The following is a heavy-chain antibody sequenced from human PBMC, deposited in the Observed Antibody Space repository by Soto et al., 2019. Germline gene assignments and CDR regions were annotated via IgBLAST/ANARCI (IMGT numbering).Heavy chain of an antibody. J-gene: IGHJ4*02. D-gene: IGHD3-22*01. CDR3: ARGISMIVVVIRARYYFDY. CDR1: GFTVGISY. CDR2: IYSGGET. V-gene: IGHV3-66*01. Sequence: QPGGSLRLSCAASGFTVGISYMSWVRQVPGRGLEWVSIIYSGGETYYAASVQGRFTISRDTSENTLYLQMTSLRTEDTAVYYCARGISMIVVVIRARYYFDYWGQGTLVTVSS.